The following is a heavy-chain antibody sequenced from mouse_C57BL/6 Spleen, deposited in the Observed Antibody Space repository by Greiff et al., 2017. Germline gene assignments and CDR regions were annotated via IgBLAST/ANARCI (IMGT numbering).Heavy chain of an antibody. V-gene: IGHV1-52*01. CDR3: ASYDYEGHFAY. CDR2: IDPSDSET. CDR1: GYTFTSYW. D-gene: IGHD2-4*01. Sequence: VQLQQPGAELVRPGSSVKLSCKASGYTFTSYWLHWVKQRPIQGLEWIGNIDPSDSETHYNQKFKDKATLTVDKSSSTAYMQLSSLTSEDSAVYYCASYDYEGHFAYWGQGTLVTVSA. J-gene: IGHJ3*01.